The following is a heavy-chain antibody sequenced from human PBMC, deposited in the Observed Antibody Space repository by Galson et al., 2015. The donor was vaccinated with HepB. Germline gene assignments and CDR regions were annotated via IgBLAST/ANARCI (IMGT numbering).Heavy chain of an antibody. CDR3: AREGGRSAVAGIAAFDI. CDR1: GFTFSDYY. V-gene: IGHV3-11*05. CDR2: ISSSGSYT. D-gene: IGHD6-19*01. J-gene: IGHJ3*02. Sequence: SLRLSCAASGFTFSDYYMSWIRQAPGKGLEWVAHISSSGSYTNYADSVKGRFTISRDNAKNTLYLQMNILRVEDTAMYYCAREGGRSAVAGIAAFDIWGPGTIVSVSS.